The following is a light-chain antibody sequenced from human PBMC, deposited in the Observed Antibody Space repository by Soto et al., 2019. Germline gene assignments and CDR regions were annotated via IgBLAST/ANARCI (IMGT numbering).Light chain of an antibody. CDR2: GAS. V-gene: IGKV3-20*01. CDR3: QQYSSTPFT. Sequence: EIVLTQSPGTLSLSPGDRATLSCRASQGVSANYLAWYQHQVGQAPRLLIYGASSRATGIPDRFSGNGSGTDFTLTISRLEPEDFAVYYCQQYSSTPFTFGPGTKVDIK. J-gene: IGKJ3*01. CDR1: QGVSANY.